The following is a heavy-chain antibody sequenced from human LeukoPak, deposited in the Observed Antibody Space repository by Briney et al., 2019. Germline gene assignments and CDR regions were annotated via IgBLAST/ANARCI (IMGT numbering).Heavy chain of an antibody. V-gene: IGHV4-39*07. CDR1: GGSISSSSYY. CDR3: TRAREVVVAAKLFDY. Sequence: SETLSLTCTVSGGSISSSSYYWGWFRQPPGKGLECIGSIHYSGSTYYNPSLKSRVTISVDTSKSQFSLNLSSVTAADTAVYYCTRAREVVVAAKLFDYWGQGTLVTVSS. D-gene: IGHD2-15*01. J-gene: IGHJ4*02. CDR2: IHYSGST.